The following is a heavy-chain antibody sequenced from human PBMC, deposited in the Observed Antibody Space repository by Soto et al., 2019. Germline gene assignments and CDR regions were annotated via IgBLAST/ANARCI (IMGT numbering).Heavy chain of an antibody. V-gene: IGHV3-30*03. CDR3: ARKYSYGSGTYLFYFDY. J-gene: IGHJ4*02. D-gene: IGHD3-10*01. Sequence: GGSLRLSCAASGFTFGRNGMHWIRQAPGKGLEWVAVLSFDGRIEYYADSVKGRFKIFRDNPKNTLYLQMNTLRPDDTALYYCARKYSYGSGTYLFYFDYWGQGTLVTVSS. CDR2: LSFDGRIE. CDR1: GFTFGRNG.